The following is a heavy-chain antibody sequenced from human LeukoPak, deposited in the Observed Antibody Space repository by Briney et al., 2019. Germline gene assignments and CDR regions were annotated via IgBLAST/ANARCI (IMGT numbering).Heavy chain of an antibody. V-gene: IGHV4-39*07. J-gene: IGHJ4*02. CDR1: GGSISSSSYY. CDR2: IYYSGST. D-gene: IGHD1-26*01. CDR3: ARDKEGVGATNY. Sequence: PSETLSLTCTVSGGSISSSSYYWGWIRQPPGKGLEWIGSIYYSGSTYYNPSLKSRVTISVDTSKNQFSLKLSSVTAADTAVYYCARDKEGVGATNYWGQGTLVTVSS.